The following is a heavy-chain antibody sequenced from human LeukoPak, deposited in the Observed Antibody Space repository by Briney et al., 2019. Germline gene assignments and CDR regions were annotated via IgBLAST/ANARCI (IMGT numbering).Heavy chain of an antibody. Sequence: ASVKVSCKASGYTFTSYDINWVRQATGQGLEWMGWMNPNSGNTGYAQKFQGRVTMTRDTSISTAYMELSRLRSDDTAVYYCARRQYQSLSADYWGQGTLVTVSS. CDR3: ARRQYQSLSADY. J-gene: IGHJ4*02. CDR2: MNPNSGNT. V-gene: IGHV1-8*01. D-gene: IGHD2-2*01. CDR1: GYTFTSYD.